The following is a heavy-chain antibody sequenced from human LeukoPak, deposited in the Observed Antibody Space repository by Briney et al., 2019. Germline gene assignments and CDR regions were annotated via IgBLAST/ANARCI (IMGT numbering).Heavy chain of an antibody. Sequence: GGSLRLSCAASGFTFSSYAMHWVRQAPGKGLEWVAVISYDGSNKYYADSVKGRFTISRDNSKNTLYLQMNSLRAEDTAVYYCAILGQQLVHVDAFDIWGQGTMVTVSS. V-gene: IGHV3-30-3*01. CDR3: AILGQQLVHVDAFDI. CDR1: GFTFSSYA. J-gene: IGHJ3*02. CDR2: ISYDGSNK. D-gene: IGHD6-13*01.